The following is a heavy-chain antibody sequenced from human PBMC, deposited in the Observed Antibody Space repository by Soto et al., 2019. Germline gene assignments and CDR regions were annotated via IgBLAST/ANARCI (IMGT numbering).Heavy chain of an antibody. V-gene: IGHV1-69*06. CDR2: IIPVLGPA. Sequence: QVQLVQSGAGVKKPGSSVKVSCKTSGVTFNTFAISWLRQAPGQGLEYMGGIIPVLGPANYAQRFQGRVTNTADKSTSTAYLELTNLTSEVTDVYYCARAAKRYFDYWGQGTLVTVSS. CDR3: ARAAKRYFDY. J-gene: IGHJ4*02. CDR1: GVTFNTFA.